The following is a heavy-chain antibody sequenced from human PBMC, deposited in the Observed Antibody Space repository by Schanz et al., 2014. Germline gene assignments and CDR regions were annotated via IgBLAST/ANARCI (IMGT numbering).Heavy chain of an antibody. J-gene: IGHJ4*02. D-gene: IGHD2-15*01. CDR1: GFTFSSYA. Sequence: VQLLQFGGGVVQPGGSLRLSCAASGFTFSSYAMSWVRQAPGKGLEWVSALSGSGGSTYYADSVKGRFTISRDNSKNTLYLQMNTLRAEDTAVYYCARDRGYCSGGSCLTFDYWGQGTLVTVSS. CDR3: ARDRGYCSGGSCLTFDY. V-gene: IGHV3-23*01. CDR2: LSGSGGST.